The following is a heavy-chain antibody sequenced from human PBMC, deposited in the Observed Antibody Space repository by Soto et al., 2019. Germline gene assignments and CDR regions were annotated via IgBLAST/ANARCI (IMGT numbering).Heavy chain of an antibody. V-gene: IGHV3-74*01. CDR1: GFTFSTYW. Sequence: GGSLRLSCAASGFTFSTYWMQWVRQVPGEGLVWVSSISENGGITTYADSVKGRFTISRDNAKNTLYLQMNGLRVEDTAIYYCAREYYSLGTYWGQGTLVTGSS. J-gene: IGHJ1*01. CDR2: ISENGGIT. CDR3: AREYYSLGTY. D-gene: IGHD3-10*01.